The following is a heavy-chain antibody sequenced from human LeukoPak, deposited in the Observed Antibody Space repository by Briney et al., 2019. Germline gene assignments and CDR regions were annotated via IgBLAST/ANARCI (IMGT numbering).Heavy chain of an antibody. D-gene: IGHD3-22*01. Sequence: ASVKVSCKASGYTFTGYYMHWVRQAPGQGLEWMGWINPHSGGTNSAQMFQGRVTMTRDTFISTAYMELSRLRSDDTAVYYCARAPYYYDSSGPIDYWGQGTLVTVSS. J-gene: IGHJ4*02. CDR2: INPHSGGT. CDR1: GYTFTGYY. V-gene: IGHV1-2*02. CDR3: ARAPYYYDSSGPIDY.